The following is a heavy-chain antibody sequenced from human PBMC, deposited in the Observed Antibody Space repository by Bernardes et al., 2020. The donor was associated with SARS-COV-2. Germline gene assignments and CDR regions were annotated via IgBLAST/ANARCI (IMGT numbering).Heavy chain of an antibody. J-gene: IGHJ6*02. V-gene: IGHV3-48*02. CDR2: ISSSSSTI. CDR1: GFTFSSYS. CDR3: ASIFYCSGGSCYGMDV. Sequence: GGSLRLSCAASGFTFSSYSMNWVRQAPGKGLEWVSYISSSSSTIYYADSVKGRFTISRDNANTSLYLQMNSLRDEDTAVYYCASIFYCSGGSCYGMDVWGQGPTVSVSS. D-gene: IGHD2-15*01.